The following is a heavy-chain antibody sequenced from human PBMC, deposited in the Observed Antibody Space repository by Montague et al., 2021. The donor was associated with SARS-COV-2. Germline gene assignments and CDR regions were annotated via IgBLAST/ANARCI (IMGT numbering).Heavy chain of an antibody. D-gene: IGHD6-13*01. V-gene: IGHV4-59*01. J-gene: IGHJ3*02. CDR1: SGSISSYY. Sequence: SETLSLTCTVLSGSISSYYWSWIRQTPGNGLERNGYIYYSGSTNYNPSLKSRVTISVDTSKNQFSLKLSSVTAADTAVYYCARGAGYSSSWYPAFEIWGQGTMVTVSS. CDR3: ARGAGYSSSWYPAFEI. CDR2: IYYSGST.